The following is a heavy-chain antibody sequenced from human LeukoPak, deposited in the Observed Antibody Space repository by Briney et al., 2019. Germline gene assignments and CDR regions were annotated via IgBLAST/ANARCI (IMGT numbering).Heavy chain of an antibody. CDR1: GFTFSDYY. D-gene: IGHD3-22*01. Sequence: GGSLRLSCAASGFTFSDYYMSWIRQAPGKGLEWVSYISSSGSTIYYADSVKGRFTISRDNAKNSLYLQMNSLGAEDTAVYYCARVYGAYDSSGYFLPTGAFDIWGQGTMVTVSS. CDR3: ARVYGAYDSSGYFLPTGAFDI. CDR2: ISSSGSTI. J-gene: IGHJ3*02. V-gene: IGHV3-11*01.